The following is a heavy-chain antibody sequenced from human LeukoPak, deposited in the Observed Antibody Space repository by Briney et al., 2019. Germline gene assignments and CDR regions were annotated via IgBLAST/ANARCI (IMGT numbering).Heavy chain of an antibody. CDR2: IYTSGST. CDR3: ARSDYYDSSVDY. J-gene: IGHJ4*02. CDR1: GGSISSYY. Sequence: SETLSLTCTVSGGSISSYYWSWIRQPAGKGLEWIGRIYTSGSTNYNPSLKSRVTLSVDTPKNQFSLKLSPVTAADTAVYYCARSDYYDSSVDYWGQGDLVTVSS. D-gene: IGHD3-22*01. V-gene: IGHV4-4*07.